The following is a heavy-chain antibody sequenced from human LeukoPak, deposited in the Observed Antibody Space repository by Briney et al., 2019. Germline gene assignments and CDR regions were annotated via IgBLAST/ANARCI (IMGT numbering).Heavy chain of an antibody. Sequence: SETLSLTCTVSGGSISSSSYYWGWIRQPPGKGLELIGSIYFSGSTAYSPSLKSRVNISVDTSKNQFSLKLSSVTATDTAVYFCASRPTTWGFFDSWGQGTLVTVSS. V-gene: IGHV4-39*01. CDR2: IYFSGST. D-gene: IGHD4-17*01. J-gene: IGHJ4*02. CDR1: GGSISSSSYY. CDR3: ASRPTTWGFFDS.